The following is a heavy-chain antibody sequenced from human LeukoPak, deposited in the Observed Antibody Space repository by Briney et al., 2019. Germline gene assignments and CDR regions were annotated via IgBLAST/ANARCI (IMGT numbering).Heavy chain of an antibody. CDR2: ISWNSGYI. CDR3: AKVRGTYSSCYFFDY. Sequence: GRSLRLSCAASGFTFDNYAMHWVRQAPGKGLEWLSIISWNSGYIGYADSVKGRFTISRDNAKKSLDLQMNSLRAEDTAFYYCAKVRGTYSSCYFFDYWGQGTLVTVSS. J-gene: IGHJ4*02. CDR1: GFTFDNYA. V-gene: IGHV3-9*01. D-gene: IGHD6-19*01.